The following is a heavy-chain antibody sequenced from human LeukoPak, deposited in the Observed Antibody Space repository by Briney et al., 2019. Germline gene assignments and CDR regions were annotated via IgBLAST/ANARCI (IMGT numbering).Heavy chain of an antibody. D-gene: IGHD3-22*01. V-gene: IGHV3-21*01. CDR2: ISSSSSYI. CDR1: GFTFSSYS. J-gene: IGHJ4*02. CDR3: ARDYLSGYFDY. Sequence: GGSLRLSCAASGFTFSSYSMNWVRQAPGTGLEWVSSISSSSSYIYYADSVKGRFTISRDNAKNSLYLQMNSLRAEDTAVYYCARDYLSGYFDYWGQGTLVTVSS.